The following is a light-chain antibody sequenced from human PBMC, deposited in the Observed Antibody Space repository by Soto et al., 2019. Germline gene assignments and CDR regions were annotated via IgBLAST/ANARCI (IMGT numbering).Light chain of an antibody. J-gene: IGKJ5*01. CDR2: DGS. V-gene: IGKV2-40*01. Sequence: DIVMTQTPLSVPVTPGEPASISCRSSQSLLDSDDGNTYLDWYQQRPGQAPRPLIYDGSKRAAGVPDRISGDGSGTDYTLTISSLEPEDFAVYYCQQRTRWPMTFGQGTRLEIK. CDR3: QQRTRWPMT. CDR1: QSLLDSDDGNTY.